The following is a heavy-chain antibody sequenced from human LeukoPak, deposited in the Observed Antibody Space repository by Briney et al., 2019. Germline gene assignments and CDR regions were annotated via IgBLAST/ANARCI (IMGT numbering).Heavy chain of an antibody. CDR2: ISGSGGST. J-gene: IGHJ4*02. V-gene: IGHV3-23*01. CDR1: GFTFDDYA. D-gene: IGHD3-10*01. Sequence: GRSLRLSCAASGFTFDDYAMSWVRQAPGKGLEWVSAISGSGGSTYYADSVKGRFTISRDNSKNTLYLQMNSLRAEDTAVYYCAKRYYGSGSYPAFDYWGQGTLVTVSS. CDR3: AKRYYGSGSYPAFDY.